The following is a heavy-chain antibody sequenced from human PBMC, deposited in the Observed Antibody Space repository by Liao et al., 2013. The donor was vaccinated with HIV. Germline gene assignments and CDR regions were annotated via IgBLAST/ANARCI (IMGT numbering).Heavy chain of an antibody. V-gene: IGHV4-34*01. CDR2: IYYSGST. Sequence: QVQLQQWGAGLLKPSETLALTCAVYSGSFSGYYWSWIRQPPGKGLEWIGYIYYSGSTYYNPSLKSRVTISVDTSKNQFSLKLSSVTAADTAVYYCARDKDGYNVAIDYWGQGTLVTVSS. D-gene: IGHD5-24*01. CDR3: ARDKDGYNVAIDY. J-gene: IGHJ4*02. CDR1: SGSFSGYY.